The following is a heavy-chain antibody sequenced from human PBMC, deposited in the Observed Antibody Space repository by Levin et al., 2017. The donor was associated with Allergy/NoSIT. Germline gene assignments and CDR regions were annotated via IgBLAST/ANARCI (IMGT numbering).Heavy chain of an antibody. CDR3: TRDYWGPDY. D-gene: IGHD3-16*01. CDR2: IGSTNVNF. J-gene: IGHJ4*02. Sequence: GGSLRLSCALSGYTFNDYYLNWIRQAPGKGLEWVSSIGSTNVNFPSSSSFLFRFTISRDNAKNSVHLQMNSLRAEDTAVYYCTRDYWGPDYWGQGTLVTVSS. V-gene: IGHV3-11*05. CDR1: GYTFNDYY.